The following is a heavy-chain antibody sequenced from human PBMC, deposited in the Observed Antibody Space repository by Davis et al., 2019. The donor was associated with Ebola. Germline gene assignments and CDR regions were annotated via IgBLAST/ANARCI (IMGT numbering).Heavy chain of an antibody. CDR3: ALERADTADY. J-gene: IGHJ4*02. CDR2: ISWNSGSI. CDR1: GFTFDDYA. V-gene: IGHV3-9*01. D-gene: IGHD5-18*01. Sequence: PGGSLRLSCAASGFTFDDYAMHWVRQAPGKGLEWVSGISWNSGSIGYADSVKGRFTISRDNAKNTLYLQMNSLRAEDTAVYYCALERADTADYWGQGTLVTVSS.